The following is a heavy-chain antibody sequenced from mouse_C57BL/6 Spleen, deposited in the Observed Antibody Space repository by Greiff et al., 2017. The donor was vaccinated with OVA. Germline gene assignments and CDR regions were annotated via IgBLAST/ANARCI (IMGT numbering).Heavy chain of an antibody. J-gene: IGHJ4*01. CDR2: IWCVGST. V-gene: IGHV2-6*01. D-gene: IGHD3-2*02. CDR1: GFSLTSYG. Sequence: VQLVESGPGLVAPSQSLSITCTVSGFSLTSYGVDWVRQSPGKGLEWLGVIWCVGSTNYNSALKSRLSISKDNSKSQVFLKMNSLQTDDTAMYYCARAQTAQDYAMDYWGQGTSVTVSS. CDR3: ARAQTAQDYAMDY.